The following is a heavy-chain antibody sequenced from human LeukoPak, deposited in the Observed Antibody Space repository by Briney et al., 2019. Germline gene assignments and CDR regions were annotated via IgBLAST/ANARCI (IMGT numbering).Heavy chain of an antibody. Sequence: ASVKVSCKASGYTFTDYAISWVRQAPGQGLEWMGWISAYNGNTNYAQKLQGRVTMTTDTSTSTAYMELRSLRSDDTAVYYCARGYSGYDEPRYRTSYYFDYWGQGTLVTVSS. V-gene: IGHV1-18*01. CDR3: ARGYSGYDEPRYRTSYYFDY. J-gene: IGHJ4*02. D-gene: IGHD5-12*01. CDR1: GYTFTDYA. CDR2: ISAYNGNT.